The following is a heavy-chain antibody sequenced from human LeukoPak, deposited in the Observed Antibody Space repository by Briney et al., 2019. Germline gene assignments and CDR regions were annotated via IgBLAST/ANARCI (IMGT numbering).Heavy chain of an antibody. CDR1: GGSFSGYY. J-gene: IGHJ5*02. D-gene: IGHD2-21*01. CDR2: INHSGST. V-gene: IGHV4-34*01. CDR3: AREFPGGWFDP. Sequence: SETLSLTCAVYGGSFSGYYWSWIRQPPGKGLEWIGEINHSGSTNYNPSLKSRVTISVDTSKNQFSLELSSVTAADTAVYYCAREFPGGWFDPWGQGTLVTVSS.